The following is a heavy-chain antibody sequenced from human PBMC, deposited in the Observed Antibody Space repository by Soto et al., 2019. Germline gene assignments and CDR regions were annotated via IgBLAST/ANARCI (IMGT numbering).Heavy chain of an antibody. CDR3: AREDFDVVFGVGRPRNEPTKRSDHYYYYGMDV. CDR1: GGSFSGYY. CDR2: INHSGST. D-gene: IGHD3-3*01. J-gene: IGHJ6*02. Sequence: QVQLQQWGAGLLKPSETLSLTCAVYGGSFSGYYWSWIRQPPGKGLEWIGEINHSGSTNYNPSLKSRVTISVDTSKNQFSLKLSSVTAADTAVYYCAREDFDVVFGVGRPRNEPTKRSDHYYYYGMDVWGQGTTVTVSS. V-gene: IGHV4-34*01.